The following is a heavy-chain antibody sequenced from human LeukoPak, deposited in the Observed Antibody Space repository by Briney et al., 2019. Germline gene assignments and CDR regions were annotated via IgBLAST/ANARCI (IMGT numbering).Heavy chain of an antibody. CDR1: GYTFTSYY. CDR3: ARSSGRSPNRDYMDV. CDR2: INASGGST. V-gene: IGHV1-46*01. Sequence: GASVKVSCKASGYTFTSYYMHWVRQAPGQGLEWMGIINASGGSTSYAQKFQGRVTMTRDTSTSTVYMEPSSLRSDDTAMYYCARSSGRSPNRDYMDVWGKGTTVTISS. J-gene: IGHJ6*03. D-gene: IGHD1-14*01.